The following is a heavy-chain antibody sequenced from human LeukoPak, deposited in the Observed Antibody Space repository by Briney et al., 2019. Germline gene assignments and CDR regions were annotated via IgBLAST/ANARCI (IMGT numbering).Heavy chain of an antibody. J-gene: IGHJ4*02. CDR2: IYYSGST. D-gene: IGHD3-3*01. CDR1: GGSISSYY. V-gene: IGHV4-59*08. CDR3: GGGGTIFGVVSFDY. Sequence: PSETLSLTCTVSGGSISSYYWSWIRQPPGKGLEWIGYIYYSGSTNYNPSLKSRVTISVDTSKNQFSLKLSSVTAADTAVYYCGGGGTIFGVVSFDYWGQGTLVTVSS.